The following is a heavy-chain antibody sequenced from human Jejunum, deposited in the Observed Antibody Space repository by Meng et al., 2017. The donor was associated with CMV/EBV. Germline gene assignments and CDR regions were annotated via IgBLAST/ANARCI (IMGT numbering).Heavy chain of an antibody. Sequence: QVQLVQSGAEVKKSXASVKVSCQASGYTFGSQDFTWVRQAPGQGLEWMGWISSDNGDTYYAQKFQGRVTMTTDASTSTGYMELNSLRSDDTAVYYCARGIDYWGQGTLVTVSS. CDR2: ISSDNGDT. CDR3: ARGIDY. J-gene: IGHJ4*02. CDR1: GYTFGSQD. V-gene: IGHV1-18*01.